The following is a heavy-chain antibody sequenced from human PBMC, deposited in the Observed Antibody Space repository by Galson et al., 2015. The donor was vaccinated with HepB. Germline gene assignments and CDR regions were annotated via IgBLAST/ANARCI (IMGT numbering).Heavy chain of an antibody. V-gene: IGHV7-4-1*02. CDR1: GYTISTYS. J-gene: IGHJ1*01. D-gene: IGHD2-15*01. CDR2: INTKTGNP. CDR3: ATIGVVEATGVRYFHH. Sequence: SVKVSCKASGYTISTYSMTWVRQAPRQGLEWVGWINTKTGNPRYAQGFTGRFVLSLDTSVSTAYLEITSLKAEDTAVYYCATIGVVEATGVRYFHHWGQGTLVTVSS.